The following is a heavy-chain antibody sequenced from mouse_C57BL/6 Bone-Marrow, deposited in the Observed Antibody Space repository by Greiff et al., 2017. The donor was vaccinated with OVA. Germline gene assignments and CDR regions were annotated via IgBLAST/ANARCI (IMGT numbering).Heavy chain of an antibody. J-gene: IGHJ2*01. V-gene: IGHV5-9-1*02. D-gene: IGHD1-1*01. CDR1: GFTFSSYA. CDR3: TRDFYYYGSSLDY. CDR2: ISSGGDYI. Sequence: EVKLMESGEGLVKPGGSLKLSCAASGFTFSSYAMSWVRQTPEKRLEWVAYISSGGDYIYYADTVKGRFTISRDNARNTLYLQMSSLKSEDTAMYYCTRDFYYYGSSLDYWGQGTTLTVSS.